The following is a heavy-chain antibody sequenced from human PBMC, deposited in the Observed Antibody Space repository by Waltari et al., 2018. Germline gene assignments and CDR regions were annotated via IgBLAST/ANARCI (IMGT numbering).Heavy chain of an antibody. Sequence: QVQLVQSGAEVKKPGASVKVSCQASGYTFTGYSMHRVRQAPGQGLEWMGWINPNSGGTNYAQKLQGRVTMTRDTSISTAYMELSRLRSDDTAVYYCARGHSSSASFDYWGQGTLVTVSS. V-gene: IGHV1-2*02. CDR2: INPNSGGT. CDR1: GYTFTGYS. D-gene: IGHD6-6*01. CDR3: ARGHSSSASFDY. J-gene: IGHJ4*02.